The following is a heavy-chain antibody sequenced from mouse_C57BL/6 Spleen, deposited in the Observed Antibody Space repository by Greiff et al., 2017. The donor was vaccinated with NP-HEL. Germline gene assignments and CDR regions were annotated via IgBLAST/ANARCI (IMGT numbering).Heavy chain of an antibody. CDR2: ISYDGSN. V-gene: IGHV3-6*01. CDR1: GYSITSGYY. D-gene: IGHD2-4*01. CDR3: AREGVDDYGYYAMDY. Sequence: EVKLQESGPGLVKPSQSLSLTCSVTGYSITSGYYWNWIRQFPGNKLEWMGYISYDGSNNYNPSLKNRISITRDTSKNQFFLKLNSVTTEDTATYYCAREGVDDYGYYAMDYWGQGTSVTVSS. J-gene: IGHJ4*01.